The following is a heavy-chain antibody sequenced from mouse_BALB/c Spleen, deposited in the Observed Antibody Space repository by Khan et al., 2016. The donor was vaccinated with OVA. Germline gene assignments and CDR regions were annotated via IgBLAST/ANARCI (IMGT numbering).Heavy chain of an antibody. CDR2: INTYTGET. D-gene: IGHD2-10*01. CDR3: ATRSYFSYAMAY. CDR1: GFTFTKFG. Sequence: QIQLVQSGAELKKPGETVKISCKASGFTFTKFGMNWVKQAPGKGLEWMGWINTYTGETTYADDFKGRFAISMETSASTAYLQINSLKDEDTAAYFCATRSYFSYAMAYWGQGTSVTVSS. V-gene: IGHV9-3-1*01. J-gene: IGHJ4*01.